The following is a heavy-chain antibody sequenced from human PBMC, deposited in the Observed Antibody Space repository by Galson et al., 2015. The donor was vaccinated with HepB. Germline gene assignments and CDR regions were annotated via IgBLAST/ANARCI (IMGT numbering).Heavy chain of an antibody. CDR1: GFTFSSYA. Sequence: SLRLSCAASGFTFSSYAMHWVRQAPGKGLEWVAVISYDGSNKYYADSVKGRFTISRDNSKNTLYLQMNSLRAEDTAVYYCASLSGYCSSKSCYRFDYWGQGTLVTVSS. CDR2: ISYDGSNK. V-gene: IGHV3-30-3*01. CDR3: ASLSGYCSSKSCYRFDY. D-gene: IGHD2-2*02. J-gene: IGHJ4*02.